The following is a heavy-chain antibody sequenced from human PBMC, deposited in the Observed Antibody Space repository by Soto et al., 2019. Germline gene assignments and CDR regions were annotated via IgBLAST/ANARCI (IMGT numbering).Heavy chain of an antibody. CDR2: INPSSGTT. D-gene: IGHD2-2*02. CDR1: GYTFTSYY. V-gene: IGHV1-46*01. Sequence: ASVKVSCKASGYTFTSYYMHWVRQAPGQGLEWMGIINPSSGTTSYAQKFQGRVTMTRDTSTSTVYMELSSLRSEDTAVYYCARHCSNTSCYREAIEYWGQATLVSVSS. CDR3: ARHCSNTSCYREAIEY. J-gene: IGHJ4*02.